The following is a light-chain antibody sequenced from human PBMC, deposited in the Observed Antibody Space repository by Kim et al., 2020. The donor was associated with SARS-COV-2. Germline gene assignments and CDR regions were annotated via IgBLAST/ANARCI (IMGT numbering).Light chain of an antibody. V-gene: IGLV9-49*01. CDR2: VGTGGIVG. CDR1: SGYSNYK. CDR3: GADHGSGSNFVVV. J-gene: IGLJ2*01. Sequence: CTLSSGYSNYKVDWYQQRPGKGLRFVMRVGTGGIVGSKGDGIPDRFSVLGSGLNRYLTIKNIQEEDESDYHCGADHGSGSNFVVVFGGGTQLTVL.